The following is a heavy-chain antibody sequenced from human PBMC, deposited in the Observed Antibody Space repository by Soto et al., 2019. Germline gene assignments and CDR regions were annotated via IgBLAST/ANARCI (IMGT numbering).Heavy chain of an antibody. J-gene: IGHJ4*02. CDR2: IFHSGTT. Sequence: SETLSLTCAVSGYSIRRGYNWGWIRQPPGKGLEWIASIFHSGTTFYNPSLRSRVTISVDTARNEFSLNLSSVTAADTAVYFCTRGGARWLQYSWGQGTLVTVSS. CDR3: TRGGARWLQYS. D-gene: IGHD5-12*01. V-gene: IGHV4-38-2*01. CDR1: GYSIRRGYN.